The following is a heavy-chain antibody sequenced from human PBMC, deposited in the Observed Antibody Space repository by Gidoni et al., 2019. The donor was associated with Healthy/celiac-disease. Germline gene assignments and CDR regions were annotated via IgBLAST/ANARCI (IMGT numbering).Heavy chain of an antibody. J-gene: IGHJ4*02. Sequence: EVQLVESGGGLVQPGRSLRLSCTASGFTFGDYAMSWVRQAPGKGLEWVVFIRSKAYGGTTEYAASVKGRFTISRDDSKSIAYLQMNSLKTEDTAVYYCTRLAVAGTLDFDYWGQGTLVTVSS. D-gene: IGHD6-19*01. CDR2: IRSKAYGGTT. V-gene: IGHV3-49*04. CDR1: GFTFGDYA. CDR3: TRLAVAGTLDFDY.